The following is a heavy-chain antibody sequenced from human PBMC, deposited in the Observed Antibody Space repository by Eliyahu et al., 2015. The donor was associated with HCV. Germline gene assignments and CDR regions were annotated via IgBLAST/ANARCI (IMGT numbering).Heavy chain of an antibody. D-gene: IGHD2-8*01. V-gene: IGHV1-69*01. Sequence: QVQLVQSGAEVKKPGSSVKVSCKASGGTXSTHSISWVRQAPGQGLEWMGGIIPIFGTTNYAQKFQGRVTITADESTSTAYMELSSLRSEDTAVYYCARGSGDRKVFVLPFDYWGQGTLVTVSS. CDR3: ARGSGDRKVFVLPFDY. J-gene: IGHJ4*02. CDR1: GGTXSTHS. CDR2: IIPIFGTT.